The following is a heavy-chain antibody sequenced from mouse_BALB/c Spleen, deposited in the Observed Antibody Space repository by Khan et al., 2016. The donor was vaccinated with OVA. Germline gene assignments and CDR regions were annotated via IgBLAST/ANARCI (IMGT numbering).Heavy chain of an antibody. D-gene: IGHD1-1*01. CDR3: ARRGLRWDFDY. CDR1: GYTFINYW. J-gene: IGHJ2*01. Sequence: QVQLQQSGAELAKPGASVKMSCKASGYTFINYWILWVKQRPGQGLEWIGYINPSTGYTEYNQNFKDKATLTEDKSSSTAYMKLSSLTSEDSAVYYCARRGLRWDFDYWGQGTTLTVSS. CDR2: INPSTGYT. V-gene: IGHV1-7*01.